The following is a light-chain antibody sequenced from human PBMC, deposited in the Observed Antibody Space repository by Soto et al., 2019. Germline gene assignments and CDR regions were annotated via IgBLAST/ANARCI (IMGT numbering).Light chain of an antibody. CDR3: CSYAGSGTYVV. J-gene: IGLJ2*01. Sequence: QSALTQPASVSGSPGQSITISCTGTSSDVGSYNLVSWYQQHPGKVPKLMISEVTKRPSGVSNRFSGSKSGNTASLTISGLQAEDEADYYCCSYAGSGTYVVFGGGTTLTVL. CDR2: EVT. V-gene: IGLV2-23*02. CDR1: SSDVGSYNL.